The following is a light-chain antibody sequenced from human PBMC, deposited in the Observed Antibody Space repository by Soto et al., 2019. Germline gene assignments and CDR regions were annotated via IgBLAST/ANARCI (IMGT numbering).Light chain of an antibody. CDR2: RAS. J-gene: IGKJ2*01. CDR3: QQYNIFPPFS. V-gene: IGKV1-5*03. CDR1: ESVSNS. Sequence: DIQMTQFPSTLSASVGDRVTITCRASESVSNSLAWYQQQPGKAPRLLIYRASSLENDVPSRFSGSGSGTEFILPIATWRLVVFAPFSGQQYNIFPPFSFGRGTRVEI.